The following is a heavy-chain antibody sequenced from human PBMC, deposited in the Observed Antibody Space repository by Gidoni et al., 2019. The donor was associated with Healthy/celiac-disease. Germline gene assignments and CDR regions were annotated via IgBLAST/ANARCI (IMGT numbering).Heavy chain of an antibody. J-gene: IGHJ5*02. D-gene: IGHD2-15*01. V-gene: IGHV4-39*02. CDR1: GGSISSSSYY. Sequence: QLQLQESGPGLVKPSETLSLTCTVSGGSISSSSYYWGWIRQPPGKGLEWIGSIYYSGSTYYNPSLKSRVTISVDTSKNQFSLKLSSVTAADTAVYYCAREDIVVVVAATGLSSWFDPWGQGTLVTVSS. CDR3: AREDIVVVVAATGLSSWFDP. CDR2: IYYSGST.